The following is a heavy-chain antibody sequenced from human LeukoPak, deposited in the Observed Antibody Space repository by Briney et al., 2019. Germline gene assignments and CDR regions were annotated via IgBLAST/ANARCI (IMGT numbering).Heavy chain of an antibody. Sequence: GGSLRLSCAASGFIFDDYAMHWIRQTPGKGLEWVSLISGDGGSTYYADSVKGRFTISRDNAKNTLYLQMNSLRAEDTAVYYCATGSGSPYYYYYYYMDVWGKGTTVTVSS. V-gene: IGHV3-43*02. CDR2: ISGDGGST. CDR1: GFIFDDYA. CDR3: ATGSGSPYYYYYYYMDV. J-gene: IGHJ6*03. D-gene: IGHD3-10*01.